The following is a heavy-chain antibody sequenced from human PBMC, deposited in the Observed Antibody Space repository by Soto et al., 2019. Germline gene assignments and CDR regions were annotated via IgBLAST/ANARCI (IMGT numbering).Heavy chain of an antibody. CDR2: ISGSGDTT. D-gene: IGHD3-16*02. CDR1: GFSFDSYA. Sequence: GGSLRLSCAVSGFSFDSYAMNWVRRAPGKGLEWVSTISGSGDTTHYVDSVKGRFTISRDNSKNTLFLQMKSLRIEDTAVYYCAKSPDYRIEVVGTTFDCWGPGTMVTVSS. V-gene: IGHV3-23*01. J-gene: IGHJ4*02. CDR3: AKSPDYRIEVVGTTFDC.